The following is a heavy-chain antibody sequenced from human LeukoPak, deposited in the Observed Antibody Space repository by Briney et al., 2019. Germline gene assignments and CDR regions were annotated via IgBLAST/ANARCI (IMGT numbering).Heavy chain of an antibody. V-gene: IGHV3-21*01. J-gene: IGHJ4*02. D-gene: IGHD2/OR15-2a*01. Sequence: GGSLSLLCAASWFPFNIYMVICLPHARGKGVEGFASISNSKTYTEYADSVKSRLTISRDNAKNSLYLQMNSLSAEDTAVYYCERDLSLSSWRASGAQSGFDYWGQGTLVTVSS. CDR1: WFPFNIYM. CDR2: ISNSKTYT. CDR3: ERDLSLSSWRASGAQSGFDY.